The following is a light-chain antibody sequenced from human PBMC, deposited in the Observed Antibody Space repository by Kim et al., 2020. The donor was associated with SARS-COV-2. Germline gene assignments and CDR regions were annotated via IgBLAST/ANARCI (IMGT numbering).Light chain of an antibody. J-gene: IGLJ3*02. CDR1: SMGSKS. CDR3: QVWDRSTNRV. CDR2: YDT. V-gene: IGLV3-21*04. Sequence: GMTARLACGGGSMGSKSVSGYHQKPGQAPGVLIYYDTGRPTGVLERFSGTNSGDTATLAISRVEAGDEADYYCQVWDRSTNRVFGGGTQLTVL.